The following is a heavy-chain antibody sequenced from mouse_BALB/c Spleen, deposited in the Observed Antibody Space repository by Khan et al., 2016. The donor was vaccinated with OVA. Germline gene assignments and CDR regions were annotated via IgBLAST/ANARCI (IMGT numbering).Heavy chain of an antibody. CDR1: GYTFTDSY. V-gene: IGHV1-19*01. CDR2: INPANGDT. Sequence: EVQLQQSGPELVKPGASVKMSCKASGYTFTDSYMKWVKQSQGKSLEWIGDINPANGDTFYNQKFKGKATLTVDKSSSPASMQLNSLPSEAPALYVCTRGRFDVWGAGTTVTVSS. CDR3: TRGRFDV. J-gene: IGHJ1*01.